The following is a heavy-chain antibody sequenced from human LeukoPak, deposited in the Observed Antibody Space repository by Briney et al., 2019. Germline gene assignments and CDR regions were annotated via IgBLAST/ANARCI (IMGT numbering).Heavy chain of an antibody. V-gene: IGHV3-48*03. J-gene: IGHJ6*04. Sequence: GGSLRLSCAASGFTFSSYEMNWVRQAPGTGLEWISCISSSGTNIYYADSVKGRFTISRDNAKNSLYLEMNSLRAEDTALYYCARGIYCSGGSCYSGYYYGVDVWGKGTTVTVSS. CDR2: ISSSGTNI. CDR1: GFTFSSYE. D-gene: IGHD2-15*01. CDR3: ARGIYCSGGSCYSGYYYGVDV.